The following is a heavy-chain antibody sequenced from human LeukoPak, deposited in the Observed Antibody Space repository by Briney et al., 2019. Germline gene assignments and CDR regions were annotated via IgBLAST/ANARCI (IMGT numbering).Heavy chain of an antibody. D-gene: IGHD5-18*01. CDR3: ARVRGYSYGTSYYYYGMDV. V-gene: IGHV3-48*03. Sequence: PGGSLRLSCAASGFTFSSYEMNWVRQAPGKGLEWVSYISSSGSSIYYADSVKGRFTIPRDNAKSSLYLQMNSLRAGDTAVYYCARVRGYSYGTSYYYYGMDVWGQGTTVTVSS. CDR2: ISSSGSSI. J-gene: IGHJ6*02. CDR1: GFTFSSYE.